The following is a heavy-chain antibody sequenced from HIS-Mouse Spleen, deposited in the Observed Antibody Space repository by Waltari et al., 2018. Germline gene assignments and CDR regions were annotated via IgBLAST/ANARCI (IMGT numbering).Heavy chain of an antibody. CDR2: IYYSGST. CDR1: GGSISSSSYY. J-gene: IGHJ2*01. CDR3: AREIPYSSSWYDWYFEL. D-gene: IGHD6-13*01. V-gene: IGHV4-39*07. Sequence: QLQLQESGPGLVKPSETLSLPCTVSGGSISSSSYYWGWIRQPPGKGLEWIGSIYYSGSTYYNPSLKSRVTISVDTSKNQFSLKLSSVTAADTAVYYCAREIPYSSSWYDWYFELWGRGTLVTVSS.